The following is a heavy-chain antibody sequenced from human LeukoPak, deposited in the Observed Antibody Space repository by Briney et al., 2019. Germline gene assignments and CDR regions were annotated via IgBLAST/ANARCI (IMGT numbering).Heavy chain of an antibody. Sequence: SETLSLTCTVSGGSISSHYWSWIRQSPVEGLEWIGYIYYSGSTNYNPSLKSRVTISVDTSKNQFSLKLSSVTAADTAVYYCARGEMVTIEDAFDIWGQGTMVTVSS. D-gene: IGHD5-24*01. CDR3: ARGEMVTIEDAFDI. J-gene: IGHJ3*02. CDR1: GGSISSHY. CDR2: IYYSGST. V-gene: IGHV4-59*11.